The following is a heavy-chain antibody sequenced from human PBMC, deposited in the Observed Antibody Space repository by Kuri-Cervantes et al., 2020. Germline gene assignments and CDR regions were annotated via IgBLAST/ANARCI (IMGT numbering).Heavy chain of an antibody. Sequence: GESLKISCAASGFTFSSYEMNWVRQAPGKGLEWVSYISSSSSTIYYADSVKGRFTISRDNAKNSLYLQMNSLRAEDTALYYCAKDMLQGPPGWSSGWDFSAFDIWGQGTMVTVSS. CDR1: GFTFSSYE. D-gene: IGHD6-19*01. J-gene: IGHJ3*02. CDR2: ISSSSSTI. CDR3: AKDMLQGPPGWSSGWDFSAFDI. V-gene: IGHV3-48*03.